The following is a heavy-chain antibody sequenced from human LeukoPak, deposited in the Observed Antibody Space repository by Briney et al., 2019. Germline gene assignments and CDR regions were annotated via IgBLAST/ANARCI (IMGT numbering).Heavy chain of an antibody. V-gene: IGHV3-21*01. CDR1: GFTFSTYS. Sequence: GGSLRLSCAASGFTFSTYSMNWVRQAPGKGLEWVSSISRSGTFIYYADSLKGRFTISRDNAKNSLYLQMNSLRAEDTAVYYCARESDYSYPDYWGQGTLVTVSS. CDR3: ARESDYSYPDY. J-gene: IGHJ4*02. D-gene: IGHD4-11*01. CDR2: ISRSGTFI.